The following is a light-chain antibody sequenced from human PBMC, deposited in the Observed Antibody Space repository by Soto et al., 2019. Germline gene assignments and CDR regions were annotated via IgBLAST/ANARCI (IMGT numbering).Light chain of an antibody. V-gene: IGLV2-14*01. CDR2: DIS. CDR1: SSDVGGYNF. J-gene: IGLJ2*01. Sequence: QPVLTQPASVSGSPGQSITISCTGTSSDVGGYNFVSWYQHHPGRAPKLIIYDISNRPSGVSSRFAGSKSGNTASLTISGLQAEDEADYYCTSYTSSNTVVFGGGTKLTVL. CDR3: TSYTSSNTVV.